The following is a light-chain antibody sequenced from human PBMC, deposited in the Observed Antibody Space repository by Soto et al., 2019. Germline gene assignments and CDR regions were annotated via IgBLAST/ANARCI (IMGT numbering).Light chain of an antibody. CDR2: DAS. Sequence: TISCRASQSIGKHLNCYKQKPGKAPKLRIYDASSLEIGVPSRFSGSGSATDFTLISSSLPPEDVATYYCQQLNNYSTFGQGTRLEIK. J-gene: IGKJ5*01. CDR3: QQLNNYST. CDR1: QSIGKH. V-gene: IGKV1-13*01.